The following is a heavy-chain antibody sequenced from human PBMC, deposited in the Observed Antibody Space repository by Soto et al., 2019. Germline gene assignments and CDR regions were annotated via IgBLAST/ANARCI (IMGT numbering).Heavy chain of an antibody. D-gene: IGHD3-22*01. CDR3: AVERAYFHDSNGYLSIDF. CDR1: GFSFSDAW. V-gene: IGHV3-15*07. CDR2: VKSKTDGETA. Sequence: EVQLVESGGGLVKPGGSLRLSCAASGFSFSDAWLNWVRQAPGKGLEWVGRVKSKTDGETADYATFVKGRFTISRDDSKNALYLQMNSLKTEDTAVYYCAVERAYFHDSNGYLSIDFWGQGTLVTVSS. J-gene: IGHJ4*02.